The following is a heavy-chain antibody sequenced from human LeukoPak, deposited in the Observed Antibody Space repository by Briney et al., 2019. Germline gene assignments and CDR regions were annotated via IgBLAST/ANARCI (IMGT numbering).Heavy chain of an antibody. Sequence: SETLSLTCTVSGASISSHYWSWIRQPPGKGLEWIGYIYYSGSTNYNPSLKSRVTISVDTSKNQFSLKLRSVTAADTDVYYCASAILVVTANYFHHWGKGTLVTVSS. J-gene: IGHJ1*01. V-gene: IGHV4-59*08. D-gene: IGHD2-21*02. CDR2: IYYSGST. CDR1: GASISSHY. CDR3: ASAILVVTANYFHH.